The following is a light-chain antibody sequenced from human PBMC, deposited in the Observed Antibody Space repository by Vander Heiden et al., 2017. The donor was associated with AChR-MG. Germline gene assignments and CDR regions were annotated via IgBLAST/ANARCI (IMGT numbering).Light chain of an antibody. CDR2: DDS. CDR3: QVWDSSSDHVV. CDR1: NIGSKS. J-gene: IGLJ2*01. V-gene: IGLV3-21*02. Sequence: SYVLTQPPSVSVAPGHTARITCGGNNIGSKSVNWYQQRPGQAPVLVVYDDSDRPSGIPERFSGSNSGNTATLTISRVGAGDEADYYCQVWDSSSDHVVFGGGTKLTVL.